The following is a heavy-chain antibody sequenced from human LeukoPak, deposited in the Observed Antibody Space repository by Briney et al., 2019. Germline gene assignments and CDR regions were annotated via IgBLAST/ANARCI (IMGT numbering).Heavy chain of an antibody. D-gene: IGHD3-10*01. J-gene: IGHJ4*02. CDR3: ARSLNYYGSGTYDY. Sequence: SVKVSCKASGGTFSSYAISWVRQAPGQGLEWMGGIIPIFGTANYAQKFQGRVTITADESTSTAYMELSSLRSEDTAVYYCARSLNYYGSGTYDYWGQGTLVTVSS. CDR2: IIPIFGTA. V-gene: IGHV1-69*01. CDR1: GGTFSSYA.